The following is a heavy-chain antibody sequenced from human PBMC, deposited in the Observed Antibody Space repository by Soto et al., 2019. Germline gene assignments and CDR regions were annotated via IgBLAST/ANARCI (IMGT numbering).Heavy chain of an antibody. V-gene: IGHV3-48*01. Sequence: HPGGSLRLACAASGFTFSSYNMNCVRQSPGKGLEWVSYISSSGSIIYYADSVKGRITVSRDEAKNSLYLQMNSLRVEDTAVYYCARDVVIGLAGHRYLIDVSGRRSTVTVSS. D-gene: IGHD3-3*02. CDR3: ARDVVIGLAGHRYLIDV. J-gene: IGHJ6*02. CDR1: GFTFSSYN. CDR2: ISSSGSII.